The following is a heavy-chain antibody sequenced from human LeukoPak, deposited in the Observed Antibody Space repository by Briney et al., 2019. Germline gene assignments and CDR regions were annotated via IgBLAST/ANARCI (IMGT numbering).Heavy chain of an antibody. V-gene: IGHV1-18*04. CDR3: ASGEAGVMYRAGGRYYYYYHAMDV. CDR1: GYTLSNHA. J-gene: IGHJ6*02. CDR2: ISADNGNT. D-gene: IGHD1-14*01. Sequence: ASVKVSCKGSGYTLSNHAFGCVRQAPGQGLEWMGWISADNGNTNHAQKFQGRVSLTTDTSTSTAYMELRSLRSDDTAVYYCASGEAGVMYRAGGRYYYYYHAMDVWGQGTTVTVSS.